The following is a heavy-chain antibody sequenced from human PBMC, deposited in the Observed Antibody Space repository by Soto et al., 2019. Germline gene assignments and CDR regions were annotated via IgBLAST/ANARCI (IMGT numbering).Heavy chain of an antibody. CDR1: RFTFSSYW. Sequence: ALRLSCAASRFTFSSYWMSWVRQAPGKGLEWVATITQDGSENYYVASGKGRFTISRDNAKNSLYLQMNSLRAEDTAVYYCARDGANYYDSSGYLYWGQG. V-gene: IGHV3-7*03. CDR2: ITQDGSEN. CDR3: ARDGANYYDSSGYLY. D-gene: IGHD3-22*01. J-gene: IGHJ4*02.